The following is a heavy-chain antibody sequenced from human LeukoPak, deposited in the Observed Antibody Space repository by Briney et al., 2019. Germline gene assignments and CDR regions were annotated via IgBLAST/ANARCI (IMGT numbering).Heavy chain of an antibody. CDR2: INTNTGNP. CDR3: ARDQVDGYRSSGIDAFDI. J-gene: IGHJ3*02. CDR1: GYTFTSYD. Sequence: ASVKVSCKASGYTFTSYDINWVRQATGQGLEWMGWINTNTGNPTYAQGFTGRFVFSLDTPVSTAYLQISSLKAEDTAVYYCARDQVDGYRSSGIDAFDIWGQGTMVTVSS. D-gene: IGHD6-19*01. V-gene: IGHV7-4-1*02.